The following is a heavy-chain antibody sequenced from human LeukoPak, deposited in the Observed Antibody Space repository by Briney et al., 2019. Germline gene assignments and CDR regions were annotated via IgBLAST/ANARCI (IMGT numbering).Heavy chain of an antibody. CDR2: ISSSSSYI. CDR3: AKITNSYETARGAFDI. J-gene: IGHJ3*02. D-gene: IGHD2-2*01. Sequence: PGGSLRLSCAASGFTSSSYSMNWVRQAPGKGLEWVSSISSSSSYIYYADSVKGRFTISRDNSKNTLYLQMNSLRAEDTAVYYCAKITNSYETARGAFDIWGQGTMVTVSS. CDR1: GFTSSSYS. V-gene: IGHV3-21*01.